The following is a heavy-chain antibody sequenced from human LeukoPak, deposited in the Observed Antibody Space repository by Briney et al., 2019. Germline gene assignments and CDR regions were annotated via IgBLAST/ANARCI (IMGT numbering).Heavy chain of an antibody. V-gene: IGHV3-74*01. CDR2: INSDGSWT. Sequence: GGSLRLSCAASGNYWMHWVRQAPGKGLVWVSHINSDGSWTTYVDSVKGRFTISKDNAKNMVYLQMNNLRADDTAVYYCVSFYETYWGRGTLVTVSS. J-gene: IGHJ4*02. CDR3: VSFYETY. D-gene: IGHD2-2*01. CDR1: GNYW.